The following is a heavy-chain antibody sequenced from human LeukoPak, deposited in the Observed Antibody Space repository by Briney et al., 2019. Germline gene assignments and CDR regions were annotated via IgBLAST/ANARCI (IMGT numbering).Heavy chain of an antibody. J-gene: IGHJ4*02. Sequence: SETLSLTCTVSGSSVSSTTYYWSWTRQPPGKGLEWIASINYSGSTYYNPSLKSRVTISVDTSENQFSLKLSSVTAADTAVYYCARYVVYGSGKYYFDYWGQGTLVTVSS. CDR1: GSSVSSTTYY. V-gene: IGHV4-39*01. CDR2: INYSGST. CDR3: ARYVVYGSGKYYFDY. D-gene: IGHD3-10*01.